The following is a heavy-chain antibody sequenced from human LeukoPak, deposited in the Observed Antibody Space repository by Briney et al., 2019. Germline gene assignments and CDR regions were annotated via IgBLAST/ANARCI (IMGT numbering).Heavy chain of an antibody. J-gene: IGHJ4*02. CDR2: ISGTGGRT. D-gene: IGHD1-26*01. CDR3: ARELPQYYFDY. Sequence: GGSLRLSCAASGFTFSNYAMYWVRQAPGKGLESVSAISGTGGRTYYADSVRGRFTISRDNSKNTVHLQMNSLRAEDTAVYYCARELPQYYFDYWGQGTLVTVSS. V-gene: IGHV3-23*01. CDR1: GFTFSNYA.